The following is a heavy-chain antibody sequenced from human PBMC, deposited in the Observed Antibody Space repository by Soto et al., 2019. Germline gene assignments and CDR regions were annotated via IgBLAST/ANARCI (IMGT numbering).Heavy chain of an antibody. CDR3: ARDNLVTGTTDYYYGMDV. V-gene: IGHV3-30*04. CDR2: ISYDGRNK. Sequence: GSLRLSCAASGFTFSSYAMHWVRQAPGKGLEWVAVISYDGRNKYYADSVKGRFTIPRDNSKNTLYLQMNSLRAEDTAVYYCARDNLVTGTTDYYYGMDVWGQGTTVTVSS. J-gene: IGHJ6*02. CDR1: GFTFSSYA. D-gene: IGHD1-7*01.